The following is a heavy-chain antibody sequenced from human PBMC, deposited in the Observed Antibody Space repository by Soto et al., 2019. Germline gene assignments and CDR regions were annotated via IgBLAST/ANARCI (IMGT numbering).Heavy chain of an antibody. D-gene: IGHD3-9*01. CDR3: ATLSPWYYDILTPGLP. CDR2: GST. Sequence: GSTKYNPSLKSRVTISVDTSKNQFSLKLSSVTAADTAVYYCATLSPWYYDILTPGLPWGQGTLVTVSS. J-gene: IGHJ5*02. V-gene: IGHV4-59*01.